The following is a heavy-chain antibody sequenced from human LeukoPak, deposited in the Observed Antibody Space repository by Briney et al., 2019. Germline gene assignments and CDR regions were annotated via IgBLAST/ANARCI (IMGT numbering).Heavy chain of an antibody. CDR1: GFTFSDFY. D-gene: IGHD6-19*01. J-gene: IGHJ4*02. Sequence: GGSLRLSCAASGFTFSDFYMNWIRQAPGKGLEWVSYISSSGSTISYADSVKGRFTISRDNAKNSLYLQMNSLRAEDTAVYYCAREPYSSGWPFDYWGQGTLVTVSS. CDR2: ISSSGSTI. V-gene: IGHV3-11*04. CDR3: AREPYSSGWPFDY.